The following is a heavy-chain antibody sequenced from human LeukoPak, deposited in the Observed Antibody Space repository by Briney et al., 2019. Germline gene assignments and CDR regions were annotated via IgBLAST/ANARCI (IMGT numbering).Heavy chain of an antibody. CDR1: GFTFSSYS. Sequence: GGSLRLSCAASGFTFSSYSMNWVRQAPGKGLEWVSSISSSSSYIYYADSVKGRFTISRDNAKNSLYLQMNSLRAEDTAVYYCARDVGEDYGDYSGRFNWFDPWGQGTLVTVSS. CDR3: ARDVGEDYGDYSGRFNWFDP. D-gene: IGHD4-17*01. CDR2: ISSSSSYI. V-gene: IGHV3-21*01. J-gene: IGHJ5*02.